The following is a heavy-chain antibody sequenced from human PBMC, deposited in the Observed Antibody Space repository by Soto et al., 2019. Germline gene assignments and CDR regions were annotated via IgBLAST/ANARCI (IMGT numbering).Heavy chain of an antibody. Sequence: PSETLSLTCAVYGGSFSGYYWSWIRQPPGKGLEWIGEINHSGSTNYNPSLKSRVTISVDTSKNQFSLKLSSVTAADTAVYYCARGDSSWTTYYYYYMDVWGKGTTVTVSS. D-gene: IGHD6-13*01. V-gene: IGHV4-34*01. J-gene: IGHJ6*03. CDR1: GGSFSGYY. CDR2: INHSGST. CDR3: ARGDSSWTTYYYYYMDV.